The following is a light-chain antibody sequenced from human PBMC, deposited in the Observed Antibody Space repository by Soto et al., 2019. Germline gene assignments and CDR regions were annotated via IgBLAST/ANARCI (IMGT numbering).Light chain of an antibody. CDR3: CSYAGTRTYL. CDR1: SSVVGSDNL. CDR2: EVN. V-gene: IGLV2-23*02. J-gene: IGLJ1*01. Sequence: QSVLTQPASVSGSPGQSITISCPGTSSVVGSDNLVSWYQHHPGKAPKLIIYEVNQRPSGVSNRFSGSKSGNTASLTISGLQAEDEADYFCCSYAGTRTYLFGTGTKVTVL.